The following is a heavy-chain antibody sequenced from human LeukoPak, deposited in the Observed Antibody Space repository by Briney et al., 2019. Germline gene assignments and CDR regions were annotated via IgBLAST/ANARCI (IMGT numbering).Heavy chain of an antibody. V-gene: IGHV4-39*07. J-gene: IGHJ4*02. CDR2: IYYSGST. D-gene: IGHD3-10*01. CDR1: GGSISSSSYY. CDR3: ARRTNYYGSGSYYWKPFDY. Sequence: SETLSLTCTVSGGSISSSSYYWGWIRQPPGKGLEWIGSIYYSGSTYYNPSLKSRVTISVDTSKNQFSLKLSSVTAADTAVYYCARRTNYYGSGSYYWKPFDYWGQGTLVTVSS.